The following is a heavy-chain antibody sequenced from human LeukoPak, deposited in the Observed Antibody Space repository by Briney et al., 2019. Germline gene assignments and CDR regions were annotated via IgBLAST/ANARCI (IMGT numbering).Heavy chain of an antibody. D-gene: IGHD1-7*01. J-gene: IGHJ5*02. CDR3: ARKYNWNYNWFDP. Sequence: TLSLTCTVSGGSISSGGYYWSWIRQHPGKGLEWIGYIYYSGSTYYNPSLKSRVTISVDTSKNQFSLKLSSVTAADTAVYYCARKYNWNYNWFDPWGQGTLVTVSS. V-gene: IGHV4-31*03. CDR1: GGSISSGGYY. CDR2: IYYSGST.